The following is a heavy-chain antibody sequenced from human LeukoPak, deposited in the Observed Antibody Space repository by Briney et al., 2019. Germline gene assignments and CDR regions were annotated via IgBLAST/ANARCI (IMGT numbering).Heavy chain of an antibody. V-gene: IGHV3-23*01. CDR1: GFTFSSYA. Sequence: GGSLRLSCAASGFTFSSYAMSWVRQAPGKGLEWVSAISGSGGSTYYADSVKGRFTISRDNSKNTLYLQMNSLRAEDTAVYYCAKKEGNYYDSSGYYLVSPEFDYWGQGTLVTVSS. CDR2: ISGSGGST. CDR3: AKKEGNYYDSSGYYLVSPEFDY. J-gene: IGHJ4*02. D-gene: IGHD3-22*01.